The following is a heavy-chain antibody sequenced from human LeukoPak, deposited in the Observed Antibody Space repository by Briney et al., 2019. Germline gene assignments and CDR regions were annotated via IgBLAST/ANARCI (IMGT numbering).Heavy chain of an antibody. CDR1: GGSISSYY. CDR3: ARVVAYYYYMDV. CDR2: IYYSGST. D-gene: IGHD2-2*01. V-gene: IGHV4-59*01. Sequence: PSETLSLTCTVSGGSISSYYWSWIRQPPGKGLEWIGYIYYSGSTNYNPSPKSRVTISVDTSKNQFSLKLSSVTAADTAVYYCARVVAYYYYMDVWGKGTTVTVSS. J-gene: IGHJ6*03.